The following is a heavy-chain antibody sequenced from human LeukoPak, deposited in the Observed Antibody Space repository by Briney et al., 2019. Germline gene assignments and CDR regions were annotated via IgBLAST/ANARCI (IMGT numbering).Heavy chain of an antibody. CDR1: GLVVSSNY. CDR3: ATYRQVLLPFES. CDR2: IYSGGST. V-gene: IGHV3-66*01. J-gene: IGHJ4*02. D-gene: IGHD2-8*02. Sequence: GGSLRLSCAASGLVVSSNYMNCVRQAPGKGLKWVSVIYSGGSTYYADSVKGRFTISRDNSKNTLYLQMNSLRAEDTAIYYCATYRQVLLPFESWGQGTLVTVSS.